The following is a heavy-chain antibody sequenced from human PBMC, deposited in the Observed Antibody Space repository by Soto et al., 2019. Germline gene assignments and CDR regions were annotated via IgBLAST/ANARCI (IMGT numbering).Heavy chain of an antibody. Sequence: QVQLVQSEAEVKKPGASLKVSCRASGYNFANYGISWVRQAPGQGLEWMGWISAQNGDTKYAQKVQGQDTRTRDTSTSTAYMEMWSLRSDDTAVYYCARDAAYNYFWGGAMELYSYNMDVWGQGTTVTV. D-gene: IGHD3-3*01. CDR1: GYNFANYG. J-gene: IGHJ6*02. CDR3: ARDAAYNYFWGGAMELYSYNMDV. CDR2: ISAQNGDT. V-gene: IGHV1-18*01.